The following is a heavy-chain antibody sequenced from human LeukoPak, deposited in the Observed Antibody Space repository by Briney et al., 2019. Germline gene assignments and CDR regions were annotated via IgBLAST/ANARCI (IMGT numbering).Heavy chain of an antibody. D-gene: IGHD6-19*01. V-gene: IGHV3-30*04. CDR1: GFTFSSYA. CDR2: ISYDGSNK. Sequence: GGSLRLSCAASGFTFSSYAMHWVRQAPGKGLEWVAVISYDGSNKYYADSVKGRFTISRDNFKNTLYLQMNSLRAEDTAVYYCARDRYSSGWYEVYWGQGTLVTVSS. CDR3: ARDRYSSGWYEVY. J-gene: IGHJ4*02.